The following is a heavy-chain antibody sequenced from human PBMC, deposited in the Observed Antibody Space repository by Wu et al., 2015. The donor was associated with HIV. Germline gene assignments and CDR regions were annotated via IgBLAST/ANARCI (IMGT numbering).Heavy chain of an antibody. D-gene: IGHD3-22*01. Sequence: QVQLVQSGAEVKKPGSSVKVSCKASGGTFSSYAISWVRQAPGQGLEWMGRIIPIFGTANYAQKFQGRVTITADESTSTAYMELSSLRSEDTAVYYCARVAYYYDSSGYYYGGYYFDYWGQGTLVTVSS. CDR3: ARVAYYYDSSGYYYGGYYFDY. CDR1: GGTFSSYA. J-gene: IGHJ4*02. V-gene: IGHV1-69*13. CDR2: IIPIFGTA.